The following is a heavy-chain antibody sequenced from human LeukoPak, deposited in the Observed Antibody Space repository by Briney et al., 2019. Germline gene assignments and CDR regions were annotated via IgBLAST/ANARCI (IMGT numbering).Heavy chain of an antibody. D-gene: IGHD6-13*01. J-gene: IGHJ6*02. Sequence: SETLSLTCTVSGGSISSYYWSWIRQPPGKGLEWIGYIYYSGSTNYNPSLKSRVTISVDTSKNQFSLKLSSVTAADTAVYYCARAPLIAAAGKDYYYYYGMDVWGQGTTVTVSS. CDR2: IYYSGST. CDR1: GGSISSYY. CDR3: ARAPLIAAAGKDYYYYYGMDV. V-gene: IGHV4-59*01.